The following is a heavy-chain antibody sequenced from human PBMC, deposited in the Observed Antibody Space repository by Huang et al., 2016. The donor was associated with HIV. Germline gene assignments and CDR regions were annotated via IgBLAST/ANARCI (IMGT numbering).Heavy chain of an antibody. D-gene: IGHD3-22*01. Sequence: EVQLVESGGGLVQPVGSLRLSCAASGFTFSSYWMHWVRQAPGKGRVWVSRIKRDWSISGYADSVKGLFTISRDNAKNTLYLQMNSLRAEDTAVYYCVRDPRIQSWLNYFDYWGQGTLVSVSS. J-gene: IGHJ4*02. CDR3: VRDPRIQSWLNYFDY. V-gene: IGHV3-74*01. CDR2: IKRDWSIS. CDR1: GFTFSSYW.